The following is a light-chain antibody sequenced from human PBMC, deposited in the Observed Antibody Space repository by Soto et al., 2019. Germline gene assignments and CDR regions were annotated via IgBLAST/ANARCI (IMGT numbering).Light chain of an antibody. CDR2: DAS. J-gene: IGKJ2*01. CDR1: QSISSW. CDR3: QHRGT. Sequence: DIQMTQSPSTLSASVGDRVTITCRASQSISSWLAWYQQKPGKAPKLLIYDASSLESGVLSRFSGSGSGTEFTLTISSLQPDDFATYYCQHRGTFGQGTKLEIK. V-gene: IGKV1-5*01.